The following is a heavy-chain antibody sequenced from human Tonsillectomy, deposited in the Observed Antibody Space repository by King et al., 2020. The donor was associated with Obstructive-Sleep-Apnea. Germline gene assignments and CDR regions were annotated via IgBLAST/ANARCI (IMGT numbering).Heavy chain of an antibody. V-gene: IGHV5-10-1*03. Sequence: QLVQSGAEVKKPGESLRISCKGSGYGLTSYWISWVRQMPGKGLEWMGRIDPSDSYTNYSPSFQGHVTISTDKSISTAYLQWSSLKASDTAMYYCARQGYSSSWVKDYWGQGTLVIVSS. CDR3: ARQGYSSSWVKDY. CDR2: IDPSDSYT. J-gene: IGHJ4*02. CDR1: GYGLTSYW. D-gene: IGHD6-13*01.